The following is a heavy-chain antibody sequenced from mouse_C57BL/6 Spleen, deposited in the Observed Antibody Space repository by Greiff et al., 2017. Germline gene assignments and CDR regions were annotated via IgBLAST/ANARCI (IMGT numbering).Heavy chain of an antibody. CDR2: ISYDGSN. J-gene: IGHJ4*01. CDR3: ARGKYSNPYAMDY. CDR1: GYSITSGYY. D-gene: IGHD2-5*01. V-gene: IGHV3-6*01. Sequence: EVQLVESGPGLVKPSQSLSLTCSVTGYSITSGYYWNWIRQFPGNKLEWMGYISYDGSNNYNPSLKNRISITRDTSKNQFFLQLNSVTTEDTATYYCARGKYSNPYAMDYWGQGTSVTVSS.